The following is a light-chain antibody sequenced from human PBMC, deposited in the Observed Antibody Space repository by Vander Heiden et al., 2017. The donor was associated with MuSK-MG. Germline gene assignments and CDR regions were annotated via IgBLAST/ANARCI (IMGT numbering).Light chain of an antibody. J-gene: IGKJ2*02. CDR2: DVS. V-gene: IGKV3-15*01. Sequence: EIVMTQSPATLSVSPGERATLSCRASQSINSNLAWYQQKPGQAPRLLIYDVSTRATGIPTRFGGSGNGTEFTLTISSRQSEDFALYYCQQDNDWPPGTFGQGTKLEIK. CDR1: QSINSN. CDR3: QQDNDWPPGT.